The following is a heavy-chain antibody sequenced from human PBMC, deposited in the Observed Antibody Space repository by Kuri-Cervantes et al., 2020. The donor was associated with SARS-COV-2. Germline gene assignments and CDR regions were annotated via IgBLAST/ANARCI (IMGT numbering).Heavy chain of an antibody. D-gene: IGHD2-2*02. V-gene: IGHV4-38-2*02. CDR3: AREVGLVPAAILLDYYYYMDV. CDR2: IYHSGST. CDR1: GYSISSGYY. J-gene: IGHJ6*03. Sequence: GSLRLSCAVSGYSISSGYYWGWIRQPPGKGLEWIGSIYHSGSTYYNPSLNSRVTISVDTSKNQFSLKLSSVTAADTAVYYCAREVGLVPAAILLDYYYYMDVWGKGTTVTVSS.